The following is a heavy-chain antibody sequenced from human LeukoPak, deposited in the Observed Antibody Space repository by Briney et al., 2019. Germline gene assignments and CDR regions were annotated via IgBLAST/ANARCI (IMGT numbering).Heavy chain of an antibody. J-gene: IGHJ6*03. V-gene: IGHV3-20*04. Sequence: SGGSLRLSCAASGFTFDDYGMSWVRQAPGKGLEWVSGINWNGGSTGYADSVKGRFTISRDNAKNSLYLQMNSLRAEDTAVYYCARVAYDILTGYYYYYMDVWGKGTTVTISS. CDR2: INWNGGST. CDR1: GFTFDDYG. D-gene: IGHD3-9*01. CDR3: ARVAYDILTGYYYYYMDV.